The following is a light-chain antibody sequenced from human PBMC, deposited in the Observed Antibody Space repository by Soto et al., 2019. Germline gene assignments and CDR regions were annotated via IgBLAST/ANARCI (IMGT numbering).Light chain of an antibody. CDR1: QTVIHNF. V-gene: IGKV3-20*01. CDR3: QRYVYPIFT. Sequence: IVLTQSPGTLSVSPGERVTLSCRASQTVIHNFLAWYQQKPGQAPRLLIYGASTRTSGVPDRFRGRGSGTDFTLTINRLEPGDSAVYFCQRYVYPIFTFGPGTKLEI. CDR2: GAS. J-gene: IGKJ2*01.